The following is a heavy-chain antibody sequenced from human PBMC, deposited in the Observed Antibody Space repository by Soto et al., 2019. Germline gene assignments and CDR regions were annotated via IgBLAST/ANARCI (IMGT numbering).Heavy chain of an antibody. CDR2: IYYDGST. D-gene: IGHD6-25*01. CDR1: GGSISTYY. CDR3: ARDQLSSGLYVWFDL. J-gene: IGHJ5*02. V-gene: IGHV4-59*01. Sequence: HVQLQESGPGLVKPSETLSLTCTVSGGSISTYYWSWIRQPPGKGLEWIGYIYYDGSTSYNPSLRSRVTISVDTSENQFSLILSSVTSADTAVYYCARDQLSSGLYVWFDLCGQGTLVTVSS.